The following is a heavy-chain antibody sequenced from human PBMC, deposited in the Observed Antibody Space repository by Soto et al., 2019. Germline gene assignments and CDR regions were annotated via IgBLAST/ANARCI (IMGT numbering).Heavy chain of an antibody. Sequence: ASVKVSCKASGGMFYSSAINWVRQAPGQGLEWMGGIVPMNGSPKYAQEFLGRVTISADASATTAYMDLSGLKSEDTAVYYCSWAPNCTSQLTRDWGGGAQVTVCS. CDR2: IVPMNGSP. CDR3: SWAPNCTSQLTRD. J-gene: IGHJ4*02. D-gene: IGHD1-1*01. V-gene: IGHV1-69*13. CDR1: GGMFYSSA.